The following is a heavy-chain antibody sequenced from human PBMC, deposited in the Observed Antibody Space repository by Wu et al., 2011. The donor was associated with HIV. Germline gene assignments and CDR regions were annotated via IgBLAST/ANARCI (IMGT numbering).Heavy chain of an antibody. Sequence: ASKFTFSSYAMHWVRQAPGKGLEWVAVISYDGSNKYYADSVKGRFTISRDNSKNTLYLQMNSLRAEDTAVYYCARDPHWAGYFDYWGQGTLVTVSS. V-gene: IGHV3-30-3*01. CDR3: ARDPHWAGYFDY. D-gene: IGHD3-16*01. J-gene: IGHJ4*02. CDR1: KFTFSSYA. CDR2: ISYDGSNK.